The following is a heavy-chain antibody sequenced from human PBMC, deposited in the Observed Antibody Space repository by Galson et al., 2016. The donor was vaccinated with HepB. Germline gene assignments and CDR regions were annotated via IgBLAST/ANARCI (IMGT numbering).Heavy chain of an antibody. V-gene: IGHV3-23*01. CDR2: ITRSGDAT. CDR3: GKHGGFDY. J-gene: IGHJ4*02. CDR1: GFSFSNSG. D-gene: IGHD3-16*01. Sequence: SLRLSCAASGFSFSNSGMSWVRQAPGRGLEWVSGITRSGDATHSADFVKGRFTISRDNSKNTPYLYMNNLTAGDTAIYYCGKHGGFDYWGQGALVTVSS.